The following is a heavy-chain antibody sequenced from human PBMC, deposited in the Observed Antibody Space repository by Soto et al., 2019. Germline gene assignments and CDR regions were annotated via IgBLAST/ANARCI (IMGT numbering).Heavy chain of an antibody. D-gene: IGHD3-3*01. CDR3: AKERGLYYDFWSGYYPEKNAEYFQH. CDR1: GFTFSSYA. V-gene: IGHV3-23*01. J-gene: IGHJ1*01. CDR2: ISGSGGST. Sequence: VGSLRLSCAASGFTFSSYAMSWVRQAPGKGLEWVSAISGSGGSTYYADSVKGRFTISRDNSKNTLYLQMNSLRAEDTAVYYCAKERGLYYDFWSGYYPEKNAEYFQHWGQGTLVTVSS.